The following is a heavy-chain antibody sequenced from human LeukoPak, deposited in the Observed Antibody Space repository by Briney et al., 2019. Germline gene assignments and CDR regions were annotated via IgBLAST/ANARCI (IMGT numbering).Heavy chain of an antibody. CDR1: GFTFTKYW. D-gene: IGHD6-19*01. CDR3: AREPGGGWYPYFDY. J-gene: IGHJ4*02. CDR2: IKQDGSDK. Sequence: GDSLRLSCAASGFTFTKYWMTWVRQAPGKGLEWVGNIKQDGSDKNYMDSVKGRFTISRDNAKNSLYLQMNSLRAEDTAVYYCAREPGGGWYPYFDYWGQGTLVTVSS. V-gene: IGHV3-7*01.